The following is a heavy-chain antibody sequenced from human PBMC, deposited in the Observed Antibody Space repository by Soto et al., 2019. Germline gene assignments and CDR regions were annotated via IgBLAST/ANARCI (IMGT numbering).Heavy chain of an antibody. J-gene: IGHJ6*03. CDR1: GGSISSYY. CDR2: IYYSGST. Sequence: SETLSLTCTVSGGSISSYYWSWIRQPPGKGLEWIGYIYYSGSTNYNPSLKSRVTISVDTSKNQFSLKLSSVTAADTAVYYCARAVAYMDVWGKGTKVTVSS. V-gene: IGHV4-59*01. D-gene: IGHD2-21*01. CDR3: ARAVAYMDV.